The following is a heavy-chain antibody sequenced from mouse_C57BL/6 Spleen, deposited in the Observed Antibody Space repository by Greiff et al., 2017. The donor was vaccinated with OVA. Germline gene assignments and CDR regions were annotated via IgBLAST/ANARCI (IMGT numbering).Heavy chain of an antibody. CDR3: ARNYDYGGAWFAY. J-gene: IGHJ3*01. V-gene: IGHV1-52*01. D-gene: IGHD2-4*01. CDR1: GYTFTSYW. Sequence: QVQLKQPGAELVRPGSSVKLSCKASGYTFTSYWMHWVKQRPIQGLEWIGNIDPSDSETHYNQKFKDKATLTVDKSSSTAYMQLSSLTSEDSAVYYCARNYDYGGAWFAYWGQGTLVTVSA. CDR2: IDPSDSET.